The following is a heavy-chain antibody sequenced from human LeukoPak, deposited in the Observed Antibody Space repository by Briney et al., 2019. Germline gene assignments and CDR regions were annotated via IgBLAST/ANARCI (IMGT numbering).Heavy chain of an antibody. V-gene: IGHV5-51*01. CDR2: IFLGNSDT. J-gene: IGHJ4*02. CDR3: AREGSSSYAH. CDR1: GYTFTSNW. Sequence: PGASLQISCKGSGYTFTSNWIGWVRQIPGKGLEWMGSIFLGNSDTRYSPSFQGQVIMSVDKAISTAFLQWSSLKASDSAMYYCAREGSSSYAHWGQGTRVTVSS. D-gene: IGHD1-26*01.